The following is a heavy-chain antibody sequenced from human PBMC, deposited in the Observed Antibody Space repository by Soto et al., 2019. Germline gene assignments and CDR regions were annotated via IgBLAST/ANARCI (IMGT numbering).Heavy chain of an antibody. CDR3: ARAQYYDCWSGSPNWFDP. Sequence: QVQLVQSGAEVKKPGSSVKVSCKASGGTFSSYAISWVRQAPGQGLEWMGGIIPIFGTANYAQKFQGRVTITADESTSTAYMELSSLRSEDTAVYYCARAQYYDCWSGSPNWFDPWGKGTLVTVSS. D-gene: IGHD3-3*01. CDR1: GGTFSSYA. CDR2: IIPIFGTA. V-gene: IGHV1-69*01. J-gene: IGHJ5*02.